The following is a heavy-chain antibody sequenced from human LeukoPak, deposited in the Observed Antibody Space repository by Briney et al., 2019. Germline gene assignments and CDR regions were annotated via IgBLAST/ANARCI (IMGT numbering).Heavy chain of an antibody. J-gene: IGHJ4*02. D-gene: IGHD1-26*01. V-gene: IGHV3-30*02. Sequence: GGPLRLSCAASGFTVSSNYMSWVRQAPGKGLEWVAVIWYDGSNEYYADSVKGRFTISRDNSKNTLYLQMNSLRAEDTAVYYCAKDYGWNAIVRATAGFDFWSQGTLVTVSS. CDR2: IWYDGSNE. CDR3: AKDYGWNAIVRATAGFDF. CDR1: GFTVSSNY.